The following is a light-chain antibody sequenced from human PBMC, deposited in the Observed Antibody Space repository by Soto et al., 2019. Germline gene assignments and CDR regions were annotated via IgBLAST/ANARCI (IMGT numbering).Light chain of an antibody. CDR1: QSVSSN. CDR2: GAS. J-gene: IGKJ4*01. Sequence: EIVMTQSPATLSVSPGERATLSCRASQSVSSNLAWYQQKPGQAPMLLIYGASTRATGLPARFSGSGSGTEFTLTISSLPSEDFAVYYCQQYNNWPLTFGGGTKVEIK. CDR3: QQYNNWPLT. V-gene: IGKV3-15*01.